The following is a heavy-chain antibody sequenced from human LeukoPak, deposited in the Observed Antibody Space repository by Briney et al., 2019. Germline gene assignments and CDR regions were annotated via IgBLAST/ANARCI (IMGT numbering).Heavy chain of an antibody. CDR3: ARARYSVNLRPFYYHGMDV. CDR2: ISGSGDNT. Sequence: GGSLRLSCAASGFTFSSYAMSWVRQPPGKGLEWGSEISGSGDNTYYAVSVKGRFTISRDNSENTLYLQMDNLRAEDTAVYYCARARYSVNLRPFYYHGMDVWGQGTTVTVTS. D-gene: IGHD5-12*01. CDR1: GFTFSSYA. V-gene: IGHV3-23*01. J-gene: IGHJ6*02.